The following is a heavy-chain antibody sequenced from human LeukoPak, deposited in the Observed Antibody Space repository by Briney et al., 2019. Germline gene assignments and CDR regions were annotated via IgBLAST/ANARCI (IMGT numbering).Heavy chain of an antibody. D-gene: IGHD3-3*01. Sequence: PGGSLRLSCVVSGFTVSKARMNWVRLAPGKGLEWIGRIESASGGGTADYAAPVKGRFTISRDDSTNTVHLHMSGLKTEDTALYYCATVPGITAYGEVVDYWGQGTLVTISS. V-gene: IGHV3-15*04. J-gene: IGHJ4*02. CDR2: IESASGGGTA. CDR1: GFTVSKAR. CDR3: ATVPGITAYGEVVDY.